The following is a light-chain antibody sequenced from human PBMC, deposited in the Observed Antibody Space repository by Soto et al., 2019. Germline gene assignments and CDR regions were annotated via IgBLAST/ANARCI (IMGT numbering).Light chain of an antibody. CDR1: QSISNY. J-gene: IGKJ3*01. V-gene: IGKV1-39*01. Sequence: DIHMTQSPSSLSASVGDRVTITCRASQSISNYLNWYQQKPGKAPKLLIFAASNLQSGVPSRFSGSGSGTDFTLTISSLQPEDFATYYCQESYNTLTFTLGPGTKVDIK. CDR3: QESYNTLTFT. CDR2: AAS.